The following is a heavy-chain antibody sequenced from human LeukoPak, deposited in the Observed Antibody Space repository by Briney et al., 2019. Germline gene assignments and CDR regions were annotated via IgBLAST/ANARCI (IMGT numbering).Heavy chain of an antibody. CDR2: INPDSGGI. CDR3: AKDRRTISDYYYFYYMDV. CDR1: GYTFNAYY. D-gene: IGHD1-14*01. Sequence: GPVKVSCKASGYTFNAYYMHWVRQAPGQGLEWMGWINPDSGGINYAQKFQGRVTLTRDTSTSTTHMELSRLRTDDTAVYFCAKDRRTISDYYYFYYMDVWGKGTTVTVSS. V-gene: IGHV1-2*02. J-gene: IGHJ6*03.